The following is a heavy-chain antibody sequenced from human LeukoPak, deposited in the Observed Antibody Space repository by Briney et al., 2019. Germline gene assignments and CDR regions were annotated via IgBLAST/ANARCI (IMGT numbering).Heavy chain of an antibody. CDR3: ARDRVVRGVPQNWFDP. D-gene: IGHD3-10*01. V-gene: IGHV4-59*01. J-gene: IGHJ5*02. CDR1: GGSISGWY. CDR2: IYGSGNT. Sequence: PSETLSLTCTVSGGSISGWYWSWIRQPPGKGLEWIGYIYGSGNTNYNPSLKSRVTMSIDTSKNQFSLKLSSVTAADTAVYYCARDRVVRGVPQNWFDPWGQGTLVTVSS.